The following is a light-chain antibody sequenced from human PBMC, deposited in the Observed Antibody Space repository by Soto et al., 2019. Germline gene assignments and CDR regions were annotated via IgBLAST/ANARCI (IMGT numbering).Light chain of an antibody. Sequence: EIVLTQSPGTLSLSPGERATLSCRASQSVSSSYLAWYQQKPGQAPRLLIYGASSRATVIPDRFSGSGSGTDFTLTISRLEPEDFAVYYCQQYGSSLITFGQGTRLEIK. CDR1: QSVSSSY. J-gene: IGKJ5*01. V-gene: IGKV3-20*01. CDR3: QQYGSSLIT. CDR2: GAS.